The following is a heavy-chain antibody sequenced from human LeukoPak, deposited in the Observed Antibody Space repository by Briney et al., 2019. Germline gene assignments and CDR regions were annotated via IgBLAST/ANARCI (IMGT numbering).Heavy chain of an antibody. CDR1: GGSISNYY. CDR2: ISTSGVT. J-gene: IGHJ4*02. D-gene: IGHD1-26*01. V-gene: IGHV4-4*07. Sequence: SETLSLTCTVSGGSISNYYWSWIRQPAGKGLEWIGRISTSGVTNYNPSLRSRVTMSVYTSKNHFSLRLTSVTAADTAVYYCARDSLMGASLFVYWGQGALVTVSS. CDR3: ARDSLMGASLFVY.